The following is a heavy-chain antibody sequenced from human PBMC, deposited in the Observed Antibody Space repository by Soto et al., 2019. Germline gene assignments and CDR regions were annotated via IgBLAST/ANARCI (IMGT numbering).Heavy chain of an antibody. CDR2: IYYSGST. V-gene: IGHV4-39*01. CDR3: ASLFSAGDSGCDVNYY. Sequence: SETLSLTCSVSGGSISSSSYYWGWVRQPPGKGLEWIGSIYYSGSTYYNPSLKSRLTISVDTSKNQFSLKLSSVTAADTAVYYCASLFSAGDSGCDVNYYWGQGTLVTVSS. D-gene: IGHD5-12*01. CDR1: GGSISSSSYY. J-gene: IGHJ4*02.